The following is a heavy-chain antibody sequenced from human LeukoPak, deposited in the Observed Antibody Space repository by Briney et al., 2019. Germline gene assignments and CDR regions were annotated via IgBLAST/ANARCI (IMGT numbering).Heavy chain of an antibody. V-gene: IGHV4-34*01. Sequence: SETLSLTCAVYGGSFSGYYWSWIRQPPGKGLEWIGEINHSGSTNYNPSLKSRVTISVDTSKNQFSLKLSSVTAADTAVYYCARDRGFMVRGSRRGYDDYYYYMDVWGKGTTVTISS. J-gene: IGHJ6*03. CDR3: ARDRGFMVRGSRRGYDDYYYYMDV. CDR1: GGSFSGYY. CDR2: INHSGST. D-gene: IGHD3-10*01.